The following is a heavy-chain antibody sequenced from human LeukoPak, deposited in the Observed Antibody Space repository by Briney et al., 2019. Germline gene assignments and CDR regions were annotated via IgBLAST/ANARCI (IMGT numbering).Heavy chain of an antibody. CDR3: ARDYEYNFGKYFGS. CDR1: GGSIGSYY. Sequence: PSETLSLTCTVSGGSIGSYYWSWIRQPPGKGLEWIGYIYYSGNTHYNPSLKSRVTISVDTSKSQFSLKLSSVTAADTAVYYCARDYEYNFGKYFGSWGQGTLVTVSS. D-gene: IGHD3-16*01. J-gene: IGHJ4*02. V-gene: IGHV4-59*01. CDR2: IYYSGNT.